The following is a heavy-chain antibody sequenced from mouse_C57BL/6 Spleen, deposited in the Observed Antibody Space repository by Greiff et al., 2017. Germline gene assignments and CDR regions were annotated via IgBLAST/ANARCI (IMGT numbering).Heavy chain of an antibody. CDR2: IDPSGSYT. J-gene: IGHJ4*01. CDR3: ERRRGDGDFSYAMDY. Sequence: QVQLQQPGAELVMPGASVKLSCKASGYTFTSYWMHWVKQRPGQGLEWIGEIDPSGSYTNYNQKFKGKSTLTVDKSSSTDYVQLSSLTSEDSAVYYGERRRGDGDFSYAMDYWGQGTSVTVSS. CDR1: GYTFTSYW. V-gene: IGHV1-69*01.